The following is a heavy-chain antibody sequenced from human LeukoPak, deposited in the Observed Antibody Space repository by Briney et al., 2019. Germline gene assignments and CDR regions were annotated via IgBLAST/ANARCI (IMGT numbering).Heavy chain of an antibody. J-gene: IGHJ5*02. CDR3: ARVEDSGYDYRGRFDP. CDR1: GGSISTYY. D-gene: IGHD5-12*01. CDR2: IYYTGST. V-gene: IGHV4-59*12. Sequence: SETLSLTCTVSGGSISTYYWSWIRQPPGKGLEWIGYIYYTGSTNYNPSLKSRVTISVDTSKNQFTLKLSSVTAADTAVYYCARVEDSGYDYRGRFDPWGQGTLVTVSS.